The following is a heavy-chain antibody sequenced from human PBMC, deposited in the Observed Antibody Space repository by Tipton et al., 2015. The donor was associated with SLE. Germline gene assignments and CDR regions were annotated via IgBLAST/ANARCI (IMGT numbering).Heavy chain of an antibody. CDR2: IYYSGST. V-gene: IGHV4-39*07. Sequence: TLSLTCTVSGGSISSSSYYWGWIRQPPGKGLEWIGSIYYSGSTYYNPSLKSRVTISVDTSKNQFSLKLSSVTAADTAAYYCARDLGSSGSFDYWGQGTLVTVSS. CDR3: ARDLGSSGSFDY. D-gene: IGHD6-13*01. CDR1: GGSISSSSYY. J-gene: IGHJ4*02.